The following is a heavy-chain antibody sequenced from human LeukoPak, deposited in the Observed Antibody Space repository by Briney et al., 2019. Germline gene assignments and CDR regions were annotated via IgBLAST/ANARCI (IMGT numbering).Heavy chain of an antibody. Sequence: GGSLRLSCAASGFTFSSYAMSWVRQAPGKGLEWVSAISGSGGSTYHADSVKGRFTISRDNSKNTLYLQMNSLRAEDTAVYYCAKSMSCSSTSCYKRYFDYWGQGTLVTVSS. CDR2: ISGSGGST. D-gene: IGHD2-2*02. CDR3: AKSMSCSSTSCYKRYFDY. CDR1: GFTFSSYA. V-gene: IGHV3-23*01. J-gene: IGHJ4*02.